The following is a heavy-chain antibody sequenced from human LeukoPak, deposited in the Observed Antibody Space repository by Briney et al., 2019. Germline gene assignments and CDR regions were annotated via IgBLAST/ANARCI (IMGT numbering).Heavy chain of an antibody. CDR1: GGTFNNFA. J-gene: IGHJ4*02. CDR2: IIPIVDTT. Sequence: ASVKVSCKASGGTFNNFAISWVRRAPGEGLEWMGGIIPIVDTTNVAQKFQGRVTITADESTTTAYIELSSLRSEDTAVYYCAGADASHVDYNFWSGFFFDYWGQGTLLTVSS. D-gene: IGHD3-3*01. CDR3: AGADASHVDYNFWSGFFFDY. V-gene: IGHV1-69*01.